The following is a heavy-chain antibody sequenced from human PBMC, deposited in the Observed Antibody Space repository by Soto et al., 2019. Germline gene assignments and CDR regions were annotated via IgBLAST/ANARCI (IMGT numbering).Heavy chain of an antibody. CDR3: ARAAFRSGYYGYYYGMDV. Sequence: QVQLVQSGAEVKKPGSSVKVSCKASGGTFSTHAISWVRQAPGQGLEWLGGIIPTLGTPNYVQKFQGRVTVTADEYTSTAYMELSRLTSEDTAVYYCARAAFRSGYYGYYYGMDVWGQGTAVNV. J-gene: IGHJ6*02. CDR1: GGTFSTHA. V-gene: IGHV1-69*01. CDR2: IIPTLGTP. D-gene: IGHD3-3*01.